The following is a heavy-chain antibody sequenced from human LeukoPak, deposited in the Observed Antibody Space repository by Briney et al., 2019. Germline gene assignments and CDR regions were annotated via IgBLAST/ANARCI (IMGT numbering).Heavy chain of an antibody. CDR1: GFTFSSYS. V-gene: IGHV3-48*01. CDR2: ISSSSSTI. D-gene: IGHD4-17*01. J-gene: IGHJ4*02. CDR3: ARMGPTVTTPASDY. Sequence: GGSLRLSCAASGFTFSSYSMNWVRQAPGKGLEWVSYISSSSSTIYYADSVKGRFTISRDNAKNSLYLQMNSLRAEDTAVYYCARMGPTVTTPASDYWGQGTLGTVSS.